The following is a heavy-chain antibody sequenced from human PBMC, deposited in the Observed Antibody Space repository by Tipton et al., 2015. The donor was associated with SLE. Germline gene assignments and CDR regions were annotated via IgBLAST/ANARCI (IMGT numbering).Heavy chain of an antibody. V-gene: IGHV3-9*01. J-gene: IGHJ4*02. Sequence: SLRLSCAASGFTFSSYWMSWVRQAPGKGLEWVSGISWNSGSIGYADSVKGRFTISRDNAKNSLYLQMNSLRAEDTALYYCAKKGGSGWTGDYFDYWGQGTLVTVSS. CDR3: AKKGGSGWTGDYFDY. CDR1: GFTFSSYW. CDR2: ISWNSGSI. D-gene: IGHD6-19*01.